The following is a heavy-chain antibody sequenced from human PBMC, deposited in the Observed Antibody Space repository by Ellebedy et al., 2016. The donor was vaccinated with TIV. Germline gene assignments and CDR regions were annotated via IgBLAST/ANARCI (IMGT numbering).Heavy chain of an antibody. V-gene: IGHV3-7*01. Sequence: GESLKISCAASGFTFSSYPMHWVRQAPGKGLEWVAKIRQDGNEKYYLDSVEGRFTVSRDNDKSSLFLQMNNLRAEDMGVYYCARGRAWTQLPYGMDAWGQGTAVTVSS. CDR1: GFTFSSYP. J-gene: IGHJ6*02. CDR3: ARGRAWTQLPYGMDA. D-gene: IGHD5-18*01. CDR2: IRQDGNEK.